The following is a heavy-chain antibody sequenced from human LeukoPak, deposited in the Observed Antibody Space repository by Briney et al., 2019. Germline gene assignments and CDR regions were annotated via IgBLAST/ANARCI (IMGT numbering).Heavy chain of an antibody. J-gene: IGHJ6*02. Sequence: GASVKVSCKASGYTFTSYGISWVRQAPRQGLEWMGWISAYNGNTNYAQKLQGRVTMTTDTSTSTAYMELRSLRSDDTAVYYCARDRKLSSSSSPYYYYYGMDVWGQGTTVTVSS. D-gene: IGHD6-6*01. CDR3: ARDRKLSSSSSPYYYYYGMDV. CDR2: ISAYNGNT. V-gene: IGHV1-18*01. CDR1: GYTFTSYG.